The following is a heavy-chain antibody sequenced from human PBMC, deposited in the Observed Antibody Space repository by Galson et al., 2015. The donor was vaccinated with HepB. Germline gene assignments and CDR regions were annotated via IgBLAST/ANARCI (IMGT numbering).Heavy chain of an antibody. CDR2: FSGYDHST. V-gene: IGHV1-18*01. D-gene: IGHD1-7*01. CDR3: ARDSRLELRLNNYFSYGMDV. Sequence: SVKVSCKASGYSFSNYGLSWIRQAPGPGLEWLGWFSGYDHSTNYAQKFQGRVTMTADASTGTAYLELRNLRSVDTAVYFCARDSRLELRLNNYFSYGMDVWGQGSAVTVSS. J-gene: IGHJ6*02. CDR1: GYSFSNYG.